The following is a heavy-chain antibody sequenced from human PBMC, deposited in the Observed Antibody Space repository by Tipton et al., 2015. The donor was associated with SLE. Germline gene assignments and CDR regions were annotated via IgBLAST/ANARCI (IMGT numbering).Heavy chain of an antibody. CDR1: GFSFSTYG. V-gene: IGHV3-48*04. D-gene: IGHD7-27*01. CDR3: AREGTLGRYFDY. CDR2: IGSGFGTM. Sequence: GSLRLSCAASGFSFSTYGMNWVRQAPGKGLEWVSYIGSGFGTMYYADSVKGRFTISRDNAKNSLYLQMNSLRAEDTAVYYCAREGTLGRYFDYWGQGTLVTVSS. J-gene: IGHJ4*02.